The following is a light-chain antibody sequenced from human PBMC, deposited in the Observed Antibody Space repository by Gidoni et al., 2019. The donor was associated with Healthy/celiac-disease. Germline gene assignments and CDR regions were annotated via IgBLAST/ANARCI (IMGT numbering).Light chain of an antibody. CDR3: QQSYSTHGVT. Sequence: IYMTQSPSSLSASVGDRVTITCRASQSISSYLNWYQQKPGKAPKLLIYAASSLQSGIPSRFSGSESGTDFTLTISSLQPEDFATYYCQQSYSTHGVTFGQGTKLEIK. CDR2: AAS. J-gene: IGKJ2*01. V-gene: IGKV1-39*01. CDR1: QSISSY.